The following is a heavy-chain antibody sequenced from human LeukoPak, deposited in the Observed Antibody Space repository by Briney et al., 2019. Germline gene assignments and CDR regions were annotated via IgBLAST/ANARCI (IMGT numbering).Heavy chain of an antibody. Sequence: PGGSLRLSCAASGFTFSSYETNWVRQAPGKGLEWVSYISSSGSTIYYADSVKGRFTISRDNAKNSLYLQMNSLRAEDTAVYYCARFGGYSYGLGGSAFDIWGQGTMVTVSS. CDR1: GFTFSSYE. V-gene: IGHV3-48*03. CDR3: ARFGGYSYGLGGSAFDI. CDR2: ISSSGSTI. J-gene: IGHJ3*02. D-gene: IGHD5-18*01.